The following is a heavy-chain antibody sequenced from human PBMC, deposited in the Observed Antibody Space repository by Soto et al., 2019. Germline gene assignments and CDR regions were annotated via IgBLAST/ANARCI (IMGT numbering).Heavy chain of an antibody. J-gene: IGHJ5*02. CDR3: ARETVGTIDR. D-gene: IGHD5-12*01. CDR2: IYNSGST. CDR1: GGSSSSFGYY. Sequence: TLSLTCTVSGGSSSSFGYYWSWIRQHPGKGLEWIGYIYNSGSTHYNPSLKSRITMSVDTSKNQFSLKLSSVTVADTAVYFCARETVGTIDRWGQGTLVTVSS. V-gene: IGHV4-31*03.